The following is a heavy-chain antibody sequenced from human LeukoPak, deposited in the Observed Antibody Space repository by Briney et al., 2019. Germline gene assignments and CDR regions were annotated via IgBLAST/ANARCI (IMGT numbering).Heavy chain of an antibody. CDR2: INPNIGDR. V-gene: IGHV1-2*02. CDR3: ARSRMSDAFDI. D-gene: IGHD2-2*01. J-gene: IGHJ3*02. Sequence: ASVKVSCKASGYTFNGYYMHWVRQAPGQGLEWMGWINPNIGDRNYAQKFQGRVTMTRDTSISTAYMELSRLRSDDTALYYCARSRMSDAFDIWGQGTMVTVSS. CDR1: GYTFNGYY.